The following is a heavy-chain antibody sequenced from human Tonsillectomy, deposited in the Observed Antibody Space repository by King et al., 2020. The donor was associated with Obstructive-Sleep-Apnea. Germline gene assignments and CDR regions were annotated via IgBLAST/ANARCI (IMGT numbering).Heavy chain of an antibody. Sequence: VQLVESGGGLVQPGGSLRLSCSASGFTFSSYAMHWVRQAPGKGLEYVSAISSNGGSTYYADSVKGRFTISRDNSKNTLYLQMSSLRAEDTAVYYCVDSYDYVSGGYPHFDLWGRGTLVTVSS. CDR1: GFTFSSYA. CDR2: ISSNGGST. D-gene: IGHD3-22*01. V-gene: IGHV3-64D*06. J-gene: IGHJ2*01. CDR3: VDSYDYVSGGYPHFDL.